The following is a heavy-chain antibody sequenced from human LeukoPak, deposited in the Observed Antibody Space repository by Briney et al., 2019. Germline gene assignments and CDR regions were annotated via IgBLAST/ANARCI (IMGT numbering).Heavy chain of an antibody. CDR1: GCTFSSYA. CDR3: AKGVLGYCSGGTCSFDDAFDI. Sequence: GGSLRLSCAASGCTFSSYAMSWVRQAPGKGLELVSAISVNCGSTYYADSLKGRFTISRDNSKNRLYLQMNSLRAEDTAVYYCAKGVLGYCSGGTCSFDDAFDIWGPGTMVTVSS. D-gene: IGHD2-15*01. J-gene: IGHJ3*02. V-gene: IGHV3-23*01. CDR2: ISVNCGST.